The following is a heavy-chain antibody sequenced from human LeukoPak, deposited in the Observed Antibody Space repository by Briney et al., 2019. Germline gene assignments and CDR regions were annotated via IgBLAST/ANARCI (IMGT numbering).Heavy chain of an antibody. CDR2: MNPNSGNT. D-gene: IGHD6-19*01. V-gene: IGHV1-8*03. CDR1: GYTFSIYG. Sequence: ASVKVSCKASGYTFSIYGFSWVRQATGQGLEWMGWMNPNSGNTGYAQKFQGRVTITRNTSISTAYMELSSLRSEDTAVYYCARFSPVAGLDYWGQGTLVTVSS. J-gene: IGHJ4*02. CDR3: ARFSPVAGLDY.